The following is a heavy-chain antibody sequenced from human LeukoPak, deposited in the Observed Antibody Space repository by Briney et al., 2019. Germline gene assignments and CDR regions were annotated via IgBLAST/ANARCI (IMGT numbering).Heavy chain of an antibody. J-gene: IGHJ4*02. CDR1: GFTFSDHY. V-gene: IGHV3-72*01. Sequence: GGSLRLSCAASGFTFSDHYMDWVRQAPGKGLELVGRTRNKANSYTTEYAASVKGRFTISRDDSKNSLYLQMNSLKTEDTAVYYCARANHVGYYYLDYWGQGTLVTVSS. D-gene: IGHD3-22*01. CDR2: TRNKANSYTT. CDR3: ARANHVGYYYLDY.